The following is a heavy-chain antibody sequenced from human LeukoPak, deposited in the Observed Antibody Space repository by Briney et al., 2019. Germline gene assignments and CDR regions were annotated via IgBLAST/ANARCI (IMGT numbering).Heavy chain of an antibody. Sequence: GGSLRLSCAASGFTFSSYAMSWVRQAPGKGLEWVSAISGSGGSTYYADSVKGRFTISRDNSKNTLYLQMNSLRAEDTAVYYCAKNSVVVVAATRGFDYWGQGTLVTVSS. CDR2: ISGSGGST. V-gene: IGHV3-23*01. CDR3: AKNSVVVVAATRGFDY. D-gene: IGHD2-15*01. CDR1: GFTFSSYA. J-gene: IGHJ4*02.